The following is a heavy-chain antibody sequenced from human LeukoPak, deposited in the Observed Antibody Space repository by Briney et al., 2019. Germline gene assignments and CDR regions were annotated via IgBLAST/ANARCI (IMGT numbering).Heavy chain of an antibody. Sequence: GRSLRLSCAASGFTFSSYAMSWVRQAPGKWLEWVSAISAIGGSTYYADSVKGRFTISRDNSKNTLYLQMNSLRAEDTAVYYCAKESVGSYSLYWGEGTLVTVS. CDR3: AKESVGSYSLY. CDR1: GFTFSSYA. CDR2: ISAIGGST. D-gene: IGHD1-26*01. V-gene: IGHV3-23*01. J-gene: IGHJ4*02.